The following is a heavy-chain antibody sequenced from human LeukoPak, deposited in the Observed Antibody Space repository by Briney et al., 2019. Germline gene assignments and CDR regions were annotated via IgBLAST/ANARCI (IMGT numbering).Heavy chain of an antibody. CDR3: ALLITIIGVSAFDI. Sequence: PSETLSLTCAVYGGSFSGYYWSWISQPPGKGLEWIGEINHSGITNYNPSLKSRVTISVDTSKNQFSLKLSSVTAADTAVYYCALLITIIGVSAFDIWGQRTLVTVSS. V-gene: IGHV4-34*01. CDR2: INHSGIT. D-gene: IGHD3-22*01. CDR1: GGSFSGYY. J-gene: IGHJ3*02.